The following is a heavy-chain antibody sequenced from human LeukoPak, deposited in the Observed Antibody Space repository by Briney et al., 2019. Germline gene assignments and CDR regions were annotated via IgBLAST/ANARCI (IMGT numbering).Heavy chain of an antibody. V-gene: IGHV4-4*07. J-gene: IGHJ4*02. D-gene: IGHD6-19*01. CDR1: GGSISSYY. Sequence: SDTLSLTCTVSGGSISSYYWSWIRQPAGKGLEWIGRIYNSGNTNYNPSLKSRVTMSVDTSKNQFSLKMSSVTAADTAVYYCARGPYTSGWFSLDYWGQGTLVTVSS. CDR3: ARGPYTSGWFSLDY. CDR2: IYNSGNT.